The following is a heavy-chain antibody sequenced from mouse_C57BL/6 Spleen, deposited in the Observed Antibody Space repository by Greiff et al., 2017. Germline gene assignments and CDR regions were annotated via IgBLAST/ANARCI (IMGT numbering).Heavy chain of an antibody. D-gene: IGHD2-4*01. J-gene: IGHJ3*01. CDR2: IYPRDGST. CDR3: ARLRGIYDYDEFAY. V-gene: IGHV1-85*01. Sequence: VQLQQSGPELVKPGASVKLSCKASGYTFTSYDINWVKQRPGQGLEWIGGIYPRDGSTKYTEKFKGKATLTVDTSSSTAYMELHSLTSDDSSVYFCARLRGIYDYDEFAYWGQGTLVTVSA. CDR1: GYTFTSYD.